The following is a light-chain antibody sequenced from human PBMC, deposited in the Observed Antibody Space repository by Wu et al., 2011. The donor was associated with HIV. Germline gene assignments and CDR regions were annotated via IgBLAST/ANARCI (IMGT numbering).Light chain of an antibody. Sequence: QPISSTYLAWYQHETWPRLPGSSSMIHPAGPLGIPDRFTASGSGTDFTLTINRLEPEDFAVYYCQQYRSSPHTFGQGTELEIK. V-gene: IGKV3-20*01. CDR2: IHP. J-gene: IGKJ2*01. CDR1: QPISSTY. CDR3: QQYRSSPHT.